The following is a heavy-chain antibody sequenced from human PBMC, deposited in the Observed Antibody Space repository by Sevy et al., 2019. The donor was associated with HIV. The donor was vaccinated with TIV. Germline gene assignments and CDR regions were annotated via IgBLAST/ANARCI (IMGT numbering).Heavy chain of an antibody. D-gene: IGHD2-15*01. CDR2: INHSGST. Sequence: SETLSLTCAVYGGSFSGYYWSWIRQSPGKGLEWIGEINHSGSTNYNPSLKSRVTISVDTSKNQFSLKLSSVTAADTAVYYSARGGVVVVAWYYGMDVWGQGTTVTVSS. CDR3: ARGGVVVVAWYYGMDV. V-gene: IGHV4-34*01. J-gene: IGHJ6*02. CDR1: GGSFSGYY.